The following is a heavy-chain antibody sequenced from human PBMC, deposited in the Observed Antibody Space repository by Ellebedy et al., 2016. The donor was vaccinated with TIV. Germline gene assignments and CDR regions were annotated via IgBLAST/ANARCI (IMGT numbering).Heavy chain of an antibody. CDR2: IYSGGTT. V-gene: IGHV3-53*05. Sequence: GGSLRLSCAASGFSVSRQYMSWVRQAPGKGLEWVSLIYSGGTTYYADSVKGRFTISRDNSKNTLYLQMSSLRAEDTAVYYCVKTEWELLRSYFHHWGQGTLVTVSS. J-gene: IGHJ1*01. CDR3: VKTEWELLRSYFHH. D-gene: IGHD1-26*01. CDR1: GFSVSRQY.